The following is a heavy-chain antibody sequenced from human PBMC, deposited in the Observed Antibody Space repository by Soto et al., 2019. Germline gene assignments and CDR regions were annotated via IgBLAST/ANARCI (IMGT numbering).Heavy chain of an antibody. Sequence: GGSLRLSCAASGFTFRVYSMHWVRQSPGKGLEWVAVMWYDGTNKYYGESVKGRFTISRDNSENTLYLQMNSLRVEDTAVYYCARDATFGTKGGSFDIWGHGTLVTVSS. CDR1: GFTFRVYS. J-gene: IGHJ3*02. CDR2: MWYDGTNK. CDR3: ARDATFGTKGGSFDI. D-gene: IGHD3-16*01. V-gene: IGHV3-33*01.